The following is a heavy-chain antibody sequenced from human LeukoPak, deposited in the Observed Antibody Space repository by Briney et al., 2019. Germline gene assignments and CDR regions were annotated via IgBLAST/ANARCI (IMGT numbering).Heavy chain of an antibody. D-gene: IGHD5-24*01. J-gene: IGHJ3*02. CDR2: ISYDGSNK. CDR1: GFTFSSYA. CDR3: ARVLGRWLQLGAFDI. Sequence: GGSLRLSCAASGFTFSSYAMHWVRQAPGKGLEWVAVISYDGSNKYYADSVKGRFTISRDNSKNTLYLQMNSLRAEDTAVYYCARVLGRWLQLGAFDIWGQGTMVTVSS. V-gene: IGHV3-30*04.